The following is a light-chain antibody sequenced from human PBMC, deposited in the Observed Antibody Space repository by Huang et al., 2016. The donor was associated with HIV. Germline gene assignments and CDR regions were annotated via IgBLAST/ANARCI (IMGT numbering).Light chain of an antibody. CDR2: AAS. Sequence: DIYMTQSPSSMSVSVGDRVTITCRASQGVNNWLAWYQQKPGKAPHLRIYAASSLYSGLPSRFSGSGSGTNFTLTITNLQLEDFATYYCQQIKTYPRTFGQGTRLEIK. CDR1: QGVNNW. V-gene: IGKV1-12*01. CDR3: QQIKTYPRT. J-gene: IGKJ5*01.